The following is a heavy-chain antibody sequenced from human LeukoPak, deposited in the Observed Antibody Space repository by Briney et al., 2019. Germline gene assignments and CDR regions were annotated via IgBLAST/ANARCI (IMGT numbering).Heavy chain of an antibody. CDR1: GGTFSSYA. J-gene: IGHJ3*02. D-gene: IGHD3-22*01. CDR3: AREGGFDSSGYLIVSGVLCAFDI. Sequence: SVKVSCKASGGTFSSYAISWVRQAPGQGLEWMGRIIPIFGTANYAQKFRGRVTITTDESTSTAYMELSSLRSEDTAVYYCAREGGFDSSGYLIVSGVLCAFDIWGQGTMVTVSS. V-gene: IGHV1-69*05. CDR2: IIPIFGTA.